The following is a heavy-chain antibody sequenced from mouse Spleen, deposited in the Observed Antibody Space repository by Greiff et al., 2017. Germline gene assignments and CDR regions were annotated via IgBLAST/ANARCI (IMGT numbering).Heavy chain of an antibody. D-gene: IGHD2-1*01. CDR3: ARSRNGNSDY. CDR2: IYPGSGST. V-gene: IGHV1-55*01. Sequence: LQQPGASVKMSCKASGYTFTSYWITWVKQRPGQGLEWIGDIYPGSGSTNYNEKFKSKATLTVDTSSSTAYMQLSSLTSEDSAVYYCARSRNGNSDYWGQGTTLTVSS. CDR1: GYTFTSYW. J-gene: IGHJ2*01.